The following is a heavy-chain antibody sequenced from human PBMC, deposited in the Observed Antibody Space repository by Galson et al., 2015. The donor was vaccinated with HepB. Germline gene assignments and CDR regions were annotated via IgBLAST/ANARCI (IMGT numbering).Heavy chain of an antibody. CDR3: ARVRSSSWYIPALGSGYNWFDP. V-gene: IGHV4-34*01. CDR2: INHSGST. J-gene: IGHJ5*02. D-gene: IGHD6-13*01. Sequence: ETLSLTRAVYGGSFSGYYWSWIRQPPGKGREGIGEINHSGSTNYNPSLKSRVTISEDTSKKQFSLKLSSVTAADTAVHYCARVRSSSWYIPALGSGYNWFDPWGQGTLVTVSS. CDR1: GGSFSGYY.